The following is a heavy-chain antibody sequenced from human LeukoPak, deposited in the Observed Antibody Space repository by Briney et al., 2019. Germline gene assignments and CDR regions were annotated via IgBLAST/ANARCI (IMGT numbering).Heavy chain of an antibody. Sequence: PGGSLRLSCAASGFTVSSNYMSWVRQAPGKGLEWVSAIYSGGSTYYADSVKGRFTISRHNSKNTLYLQMNSLRAEDTAVYYCARLSVTMVRGGTDAFDIRGQGTMVTVSS. D-gene: IGHD3-10*01. V-gene: IGHV3-53*04. CDR2: IYSGGST. CDR1: GFTVSSNY. J-gene: IGHJ3*02. CDR3: ARLSVTMVRGGTDAFDI.